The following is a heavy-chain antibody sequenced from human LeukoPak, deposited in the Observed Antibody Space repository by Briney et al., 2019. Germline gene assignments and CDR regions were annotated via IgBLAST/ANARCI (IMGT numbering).Heavy chain of an antibody. CDR2: IYTSGST. Sequence: SETLSLTCTVSGGSISSGSYYWSWIRQPAGKGLEWIGRIYTSGSTNYNPSLKSRVTISVDTSKNQFSLKLSSVTAADTAVYYCASSPVEELRPLLSIDYWGQGTLVTVSS. D-gene: IGHD1-26*01. J-gene: IGHJ4*02. V-gene: IGHV4-61*02. CDR1: GGSISSGSYY. CDR3: ASSPVEELRPLLSIDY.